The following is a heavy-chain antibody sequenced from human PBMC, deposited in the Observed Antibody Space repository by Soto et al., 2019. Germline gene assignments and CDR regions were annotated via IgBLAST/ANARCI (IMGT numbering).Heavy chain of an antibody. J-gene: IGHJ4*02. CDR3: ARVYYYDSSGYYLYYFDY. CDR2: IYYSGST. CDR1: GGSISSGDYY. Sequence: QVQLQESGPGLVKPSQTLSLTCSVSGGSISSGDYYWSWIRQPPGKGLEWIGYIYYSGSTYYNPSLKSRVTISVDTSKNQFSLKLSSVTAADTAVYYCARVYYYDSSGYYLYYFDYWGQGTLVTVSS. D-gene: IGHD3-22*01. V-gene: IGHV4-30-4*01.